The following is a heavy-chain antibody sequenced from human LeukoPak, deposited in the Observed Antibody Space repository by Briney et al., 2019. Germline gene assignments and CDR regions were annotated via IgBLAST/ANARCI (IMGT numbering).Heavy chain of an antibody. J-gene: IGHJ4*02. D-gene: IGHD4-11*01. CDR2: ISGSGDNT. CDR1: GFTFSSYA. Sequence: GGSLRLSCAPSGFTFSSYAMSWVRQAPGKGLEWVSAISGSGDNTYYADSVKDRFTISRDKSKNTLYLQMNSLGAEDTAVYYCAKNRGNYYYFDYWGQGTLVTVSS. CDR3: AKNRGNYYYFDY. V-gene: IGHV3-23*01.